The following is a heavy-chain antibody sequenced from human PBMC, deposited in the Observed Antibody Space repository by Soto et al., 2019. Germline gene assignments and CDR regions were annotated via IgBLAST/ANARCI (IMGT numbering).Heavy chain of an antibody. D-gene: IGHD5-12*01. CDR1: GGSMNYYC. J-gene: IGHJ3*02. Sequence: SETLSLTCTVSGGSMNYYCWSWIRQPPGKGLEWIGSIYHSGTAEYNPSLKSRVTLSVDTSKSQFSLKMSSVTAVDTAVYYCARDRAIISAPTKEYVFEIWGQGTMVTVSS. CDR2: IYHSGTA. CDR3: ARDRAIISAPTKEYVFEI. V-gene: IGHV4-59*01.